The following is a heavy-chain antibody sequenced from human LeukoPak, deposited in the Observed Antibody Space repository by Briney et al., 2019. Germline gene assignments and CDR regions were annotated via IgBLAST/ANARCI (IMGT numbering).Heavy chain of an antibody. V-gene: IGHV3-15*01. J-gene: IGHJ4*02. CDR3: TRQSDY. Sequence: AGGSLRLSCVVSGFTFSNAWMSWVRQAPGKGLEWVGRITGKTDGGTTDYAAPVKGRFTISRDDSKNTLYLQMNSLKTEDTAVYYCTRQSDYWGQGTLVAVSS. CDR1: GFTFSNAW. CDR2: ITGKTDGGTT.